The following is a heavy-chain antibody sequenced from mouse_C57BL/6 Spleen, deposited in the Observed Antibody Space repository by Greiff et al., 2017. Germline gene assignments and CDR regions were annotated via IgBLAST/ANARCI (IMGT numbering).Heavy chain of an antibody. CDR1: GYTFTDYY. CDR3: AVYYDYDDYAMDY. V-gene: IGHV1-19*01. J-gene: IGHJ4*01. D-gene: IGHD2-4*01. Sequence: VQLQQSGPVLVKPGASVKMSCKASGYTFTDYYMNWVKQSHGKSLEWIGVINPYNGGTSYNQKFKGKATLTVDKSSSTAYMELNSLTSEDSAVYYCAVYYDYDDYAMDYWGQGTSVTVSS. CDR2: INPYNGGT.